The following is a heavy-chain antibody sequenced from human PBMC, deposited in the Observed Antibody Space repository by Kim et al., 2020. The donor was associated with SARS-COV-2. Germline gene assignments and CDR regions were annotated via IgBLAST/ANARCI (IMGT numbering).Heavy chain of an antibody. D-gene: IGHD3-16*02. CDR3: ARHIGPMAQPDD. J-gene: IGHJ4*02. V-gene: IGHV5-51*01. Sequence: RYSPSFQGQVTISADKSISTAYLQWSSLKASDTAMYYCARHIGPMAQPDDWGQGTLVTVSS.